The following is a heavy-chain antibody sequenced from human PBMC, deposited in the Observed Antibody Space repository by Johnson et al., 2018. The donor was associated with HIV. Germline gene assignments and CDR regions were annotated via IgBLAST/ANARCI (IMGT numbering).Heavy chain of an antibody. CDR1: GFTFSSYG. CDR3: VRGSLTDDSFAD. J-gene: IGHJ3*01. D-gene: IGHD2-8*01. V-gene: IGHV3-33*01. CDR2: IWYDGSNK. Sequence: QVQLVESGGGVVQPGRSLRLSCAASGFTFSSYGMHWVRQAPGKGLEWVAVIWYDGSNKHYGDSVRGRFTVSRDNSKNTLSLQMNSLTTEDTAIYYCVRGSLTDDSFADWGQGTMVLVSS.